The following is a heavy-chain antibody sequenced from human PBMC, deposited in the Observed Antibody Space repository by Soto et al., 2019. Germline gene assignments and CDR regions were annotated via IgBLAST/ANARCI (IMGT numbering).Heavy chain of an antibody. J-gene: IGHJ1*01. CDR1: GGSISSGGYS. D-gene: IGHD4-17*01. CDR2: IYHSGST. CDR3: VRAPANYGDGAEYFQH. Sequence: SETLSLTCAVSGGSISSGGYSWSWIRQPPGKGLEWIGYIYHSGSTYYNPSLKSRVTISVDRSKNQFSLKLSSVTAADTAVYYCVRAPANYGDGAEYFQHWGQGTLVTVSS. V-gene: IGHV4-30-2*01.